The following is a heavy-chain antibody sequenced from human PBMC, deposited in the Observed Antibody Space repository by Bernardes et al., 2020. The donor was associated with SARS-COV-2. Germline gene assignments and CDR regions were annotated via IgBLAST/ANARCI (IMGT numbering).Heavy chain of an antibody. V-gene: IGHV3-23*01. Sequence: GSLRLSCAASGFTFSNYAMSWVRQAPGKGLEWVSDISGPGRTYYADSVRGRFTISRDNSKNTLYLEMNSLRVEDTAVYYCAKELAYGSSWRDYSYYFGMDVWGQGTTVTVSS. D-gene: IGHD6-13*01. CDR2: ISGPGRT. CDR1: GFTFSNYA. J-gene: IGHJ6*02. CDR3: AKELAYGSSWRDYSYYFGMDV.